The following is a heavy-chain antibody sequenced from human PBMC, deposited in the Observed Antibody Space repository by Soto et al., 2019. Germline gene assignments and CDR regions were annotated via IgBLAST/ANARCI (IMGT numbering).Heavy chain of an antibody. J-gene: IGHJ4*02. V-gene: IGHV2-5*02. D-gene: IGHD6-19*01. Sequence: QITLEESGPTLVKPTQTLTLTCTFSGFSLNERAVGVGWIRQPPGKALEWLAFTYWDDDNHYSPSMKNRLTFTKDTSINQVVLTITNTDPADTATYYCAHGSGWLFDYWGQGTQVTVSS. CDR1: GFSLNERAVG. CDR3: AHGSGWLFDY. CDR2: TYWDDDN.